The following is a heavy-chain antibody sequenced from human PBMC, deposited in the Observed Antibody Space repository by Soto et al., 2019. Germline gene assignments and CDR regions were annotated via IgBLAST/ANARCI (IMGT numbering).Heavy chain of an antibody. CDR2: IYSGGST. CDR1: GFTVSSNY. D-gene: IGHD6-13*01. J-gene: IGHJ3*02. V-gene: IGHV3-53*01. Sequence: GGSLRLSCAASGFTVSSNYMGWVHQAPGKGLEWVSVIYSGGSTYYADSVKGRFTISRDNSKNTLYFQMNSLRAEDTAVYYCARELRFGYSSSWYLHDAFDIWGQGTTVTVS. CDR3: ARELRFGYSSSWYLHDAFDI.